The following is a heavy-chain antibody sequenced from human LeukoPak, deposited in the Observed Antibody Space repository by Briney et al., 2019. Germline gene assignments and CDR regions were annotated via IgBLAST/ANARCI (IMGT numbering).Heavy chain of an antibody. Sequence: PSETLSLTCAVYGGSFSGYYWSWIRQPPGKGLEWIGEINHSGSTNYNPSLKSRVTISVDTSKNQFSLKLSSVTAADTAVYYCARGTSFDWFFYYYYMDVWGKGTTVTVSS. V-gene: IGHV4-34*01. CDR1: GGSFSGYY. CDR2: INHSGST. CDR3: ARGTSFDWFFYYYYMDV. D-gene: IGHD3-9*01. J-gene: IGHJ6*03.